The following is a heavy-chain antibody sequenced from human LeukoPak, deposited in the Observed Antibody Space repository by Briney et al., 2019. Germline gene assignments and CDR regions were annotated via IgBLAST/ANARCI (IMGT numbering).Heavy chain of an antibody. CDR2: INAGNGNT. CDR1: GYTFTSYA. Sequence: GASVKVSCKASGYTFTSYAMHWVRQAPGQRLEWMGWINAGNGNTKYSQKFQGRVTITRDTSASTAYMELSSLRSEDTAVYYCARLDLDYYYYYGMDVWGQGTTVTVSS. J-gene: IGHJ6*02. CDR3: ARLDLDYYYYYGMDV. D-gene: IGHD3/OR15-3a*01. V-gene: IGHV1-3*01.